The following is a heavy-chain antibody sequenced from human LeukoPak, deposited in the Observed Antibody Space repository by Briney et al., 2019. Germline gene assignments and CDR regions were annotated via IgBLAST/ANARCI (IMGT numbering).Heavy chain of an antibody. D-gene: IGHD3-10*01. CDR3: VRRAGSYYNSDY. V-gene: IGHV2-5*02. CDR2: IYWDDDK. J-gene: IGHJ4*02. Sequence: SGPTLVKPTQTLTLTCTFSGFSRSTRGVGVGWIRQPPGKALEWLALIYWDDDKRYSPSLKSRLTITKDTSKNQVVLTMTNMDPVDTATYYCVRRAGSYYNSDYWGQGTLVTVSS. CDR1: GFSRSTRGVG.